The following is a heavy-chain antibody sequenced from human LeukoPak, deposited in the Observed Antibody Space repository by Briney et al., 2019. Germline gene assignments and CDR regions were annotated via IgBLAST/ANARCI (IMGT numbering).Heavy chain of an antibody. V-gene: IGHV1-2*02. J-gene: IGHJ4*02. Sequence: ASVKVSCKASGYTFTGYYMHWVRQAPGQGLEWMGWINPNSGGTNYAQKFQGRVTMTRDTSINTAYMELSRLTSDDTAVYYCARDHLSSGSHSIAYYFDYWGQGTLVTVSS. CDR2: INPNSGGT. CDR3: ARDHLSSGSHSIAYYFDY. D-gene: IGHD1-26*01. CDR1: GYTFTGYY.